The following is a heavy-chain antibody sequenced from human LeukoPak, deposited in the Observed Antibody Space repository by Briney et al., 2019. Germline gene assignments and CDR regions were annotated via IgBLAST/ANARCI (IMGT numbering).Heavy chain of an antibody. V-gene: IGHV4-39*01. D-gene: IGHD4-17*01. J-gene: IGHJ4*02. CDR1: GGSVSTSSHY. CDR3: ARHWGYYGVHFDH. CDR2: IYYSGST. Sequence: SETLSLTCTVSGGSVSTSSHYWGWVRQPPGKGLEWIGSIYYSGSTWNNPSLNSRVTIFVDTSKNQFSLKLSSVTAADTAVYYCARHWGYYGVHFDHWGQGTLVTVSS.